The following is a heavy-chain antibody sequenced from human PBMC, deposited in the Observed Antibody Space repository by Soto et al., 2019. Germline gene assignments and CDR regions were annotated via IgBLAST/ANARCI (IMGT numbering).Heavy chain of an antibody. Sequence: GGSLRLSCAASGFTFSDHYMSWIRQAPGKGLEWISYINPSGTYTHYADSVKGRFTISRDNAESSLSLQMNSLRAEDTALYYCSRGHHSMDVWGQGATVTVS. CDR1: GFTFSDHY. CDR3: SRGHHSMDV. CDR2: INPSGTYT. J-gene: IGHJ6*02. D-gene: IGHD5-18*01. V-gene: IGHV3-11*06.